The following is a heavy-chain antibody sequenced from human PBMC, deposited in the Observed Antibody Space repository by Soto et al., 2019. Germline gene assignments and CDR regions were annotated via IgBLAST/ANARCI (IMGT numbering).Heavy chain of an antibody. Sequence: GGSLRLSCAASGFTFSSYAMHWVRQAPGKGLEWVAVISYDGSNKYYADSVKGRFTISRDNSKNTLYLQMNSLRAEDTAVYYCAREDTAMVFSYYYGMAVWGQGTTVTVSS. V-gene: IGHV3-30-3*01. J-gene: IGHJ6*02. D-gene: IGHD5-18*01. CDR3: AREDTAMVFSYYYGMAV. CDR1: GFTFSSYA. CDR2: ISYDGSNK.